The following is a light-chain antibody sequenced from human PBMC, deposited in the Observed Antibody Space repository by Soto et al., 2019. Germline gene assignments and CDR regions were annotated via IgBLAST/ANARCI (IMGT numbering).Light chain of an antibody. Sequence: QSVLTQPPSASXXPGQRVTISCSGSSSNIGSNTVNWYQQLPGTAPKLLIYSNNQRPSGVPDRFSGSKSGTSASLAISGLQSEDEADYYCAAWDDSLNGPVVFGGGTKLTVL. J-gene: IGLJ2*01. CDR2: SNN. CDR1: SSNIGSNT. CDR3: AAWDDSLNGPVV. V-gene: IGLV1-44*01.